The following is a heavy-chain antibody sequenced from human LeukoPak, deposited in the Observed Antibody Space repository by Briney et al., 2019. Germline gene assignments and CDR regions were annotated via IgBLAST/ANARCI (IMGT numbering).Heavy chain of an antibody. Sequence: GGSLRLSCAASGFIVSSKYMSWVRQAPGKGLEWVAVIWYDGSNKYYADSVKGRFTISRDNSKNTLYLQMNSLRAEDTAVYYCARDARRGDYFDYWGQGTLVTVSS. D-gene: IGHD2-15*01. J-gene: IGHJ4*02. CDR3: ARDARRGDYFDY. V-gene: IGHV3-33*08. CDR2: IWYDGSNK. CDR1: GFIVSSKY.